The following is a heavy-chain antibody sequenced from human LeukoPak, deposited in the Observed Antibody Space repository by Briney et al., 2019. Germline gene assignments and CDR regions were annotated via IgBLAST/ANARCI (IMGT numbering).Heavy chain of an antibody. CDR1: GFTFSTYA. CDR2: ISYDGSSK. J-gene: IGHJ3*02. V-gene: IGHV3-30*04. Sequence: GGSLRLSCAASGFTFSTYAMHWVRQAPGKGLVWVAVISYDGSSKYYADSVKGRFTISRDNSKNTLYLQMNSLRAEDTAVYYCARARSSYGYGDAFDIWGQGTMVTVSS. CDR3: ARARSSYGYGDAFDI. D-gene: IGHD5-18*01.